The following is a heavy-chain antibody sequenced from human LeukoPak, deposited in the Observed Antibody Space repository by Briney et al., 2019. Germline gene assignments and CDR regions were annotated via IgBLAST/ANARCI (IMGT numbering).Heavy chain of an antibody. CDR2: ISWNSGSI. V-gene: IGHV3-9*01. Sequence: SLRLSCAASGLTFDDYAMHWVRQAPGKGVEWVLSISWNSGSIGYADSVKGRFTISRDNAKNSLYLQMNSLRAEDTALYYCAKQYSGSYYSPLYFDYWGQGALVTVSS. D-gene: IGHD1-26*01. J-gene: IGHJ4*02. CDR3: AKQYSGSYYSPLYFDY. CDR1: GLTFDDYA.